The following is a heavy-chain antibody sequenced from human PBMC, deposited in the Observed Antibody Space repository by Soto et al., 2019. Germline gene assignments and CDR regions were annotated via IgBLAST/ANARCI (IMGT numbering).Heavy chain of an antibody. Sequence: SETLSLTYTVSGGSISSSSYYWGWIRQPPGKGLEWIGSIYYSGSTYYNPSLKSRVTISVDTSKNQFSLKLSSVTAADTAVYYCASSIFWSGYYTGWFDPWGQGTLVTVSS. V-gene: IGHV4-39*01. J-gene: IGHJ5*02. CDR3: ASSIFWSGYYTGWFDP. CDR2: IYYSGST. CDR1: GGSISSSSYY. D-gene: IGHD3-3*01.